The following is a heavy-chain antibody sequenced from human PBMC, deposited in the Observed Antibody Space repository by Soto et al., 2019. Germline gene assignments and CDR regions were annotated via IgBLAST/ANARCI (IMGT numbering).Heavy chain of an antibody. J-gene: IGHJ4*02. CDR1: GYTFTSYD. V-gene: IGHV1-8*01. CDR3: ARVRHSYGYEYFDY. D-gene: IGHD5-18*01. CDR2: MNPNSGNT. Sequence: ASVKVSCKASGYTFTSYDINWVRQATEQGLEWMGWMNPNSGNTGYAQKFQGRVTMTRNTSISTAYMELSSLRSEDTAVYYCARVRHSYGYEYFDYWGQGTLVTVSS.